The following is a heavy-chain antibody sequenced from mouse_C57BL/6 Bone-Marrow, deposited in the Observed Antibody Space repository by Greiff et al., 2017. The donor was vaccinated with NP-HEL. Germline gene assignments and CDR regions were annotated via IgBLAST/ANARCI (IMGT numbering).Heavy chain of an antibody. CDR2: ISSGSSTI. CDR3: ARPGYPHWYFDV. V-gene: IGHV5-17*01. Sequence: DVHLVESGGGLVKPGGSLKLSCAASGFTFSDYGMHWVRQAPEKGLEWVAYISSGSSTIYYADTVKGRFTISRDNAKNTLFLQMTSLRSEDTAMYYCARPGYPHWYFDVWGTGTTVTVSS. D-gene: IGHD2-2*01. J-gene: IGHJ1*03. CDR1: GFTFSDYG.